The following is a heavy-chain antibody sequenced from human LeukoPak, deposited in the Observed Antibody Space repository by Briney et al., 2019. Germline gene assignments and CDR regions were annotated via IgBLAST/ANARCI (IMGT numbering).Heavy chain of an antibody. CDR3: ARGLHCSSTSCHFDY. J-gene: IGHJ4*02. Sequence: GGSLRLSCAASGFTFSSYAMSWVRQAPGKGLEWVANIKQDGSEKYYVDSVKGRFTISRDNAKNSLYLQMNSLRAEDTAVYYCARGLHCSSTSCHFDYWGQGTLVTVSS. CDR1: GFTFSSYA. D-gene: IGHD2-2*01. CDR2: IKQDGSEK. V-gene: IGHV3-7*01.